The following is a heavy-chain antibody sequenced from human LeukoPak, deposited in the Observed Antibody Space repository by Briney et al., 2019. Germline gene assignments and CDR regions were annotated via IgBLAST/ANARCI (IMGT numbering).Heavy chain of an antibody. V-gene: IGHV4-4*07. CDR2: IYTSGST. D-gene: IGHD3-3*01. Sequence: SETLSLTCTVSGGSIGSYYWSWIRQPAGKGLEWIGRIYTSGSTNYNPSLKSRVTMSVDTSKNQFSLKLSSVTAADTAVYYCAREITLYFWSGYLDHWGQGTLVTVSS. J-gene: IGHJ4*02. CDR1: GGSIGSYY. CDR3: AREITLYFWSGYLDH.